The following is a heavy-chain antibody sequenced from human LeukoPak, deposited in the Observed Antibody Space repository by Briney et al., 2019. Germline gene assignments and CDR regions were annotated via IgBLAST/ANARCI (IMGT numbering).Heavy chain of an antibody. J-gene: IGHJ5*02. V-gene: IGHV1-18*01. D-gene: IGHD2-15*01. CDR2: ISAYNGNT. Sequence: ASVKVSCKASGYTFTSYGISWVRQAPGQGLEWMGWISAYNGNTNYAQKLQGRVTMTTDTSTSTAYMELSRLRSDDTAVYYCARIAVPFHCSGGSCYGGWFDPWGQGTLVTVSS. CDR1: GYTFTSYG. CDR3: ARIAVPFHCSGGSCYGGWFDP.